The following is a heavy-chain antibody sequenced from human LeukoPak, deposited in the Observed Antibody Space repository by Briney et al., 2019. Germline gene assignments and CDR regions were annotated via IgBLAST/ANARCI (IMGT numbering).Heavy chain of an antibody. V-gene: IGHV1-24*01. CDR3: ATVYLLWFGEFPNYFDY. CDR2: FDPEDGET. Sequence: ASVKVSCKVSGYTLTESSMHWVRQAPGKGLEWMGGFDPEDGETIYAQKFQGRVTMTEDTSTDTAYMELSSLRSEDTAVYYCATVYLLWFGEFPNYFDYWGQGTLVTVSS. CDR1: GYTLTESS. D-gene: IGHD3-10*01. J-gene: IGHJ4*02.